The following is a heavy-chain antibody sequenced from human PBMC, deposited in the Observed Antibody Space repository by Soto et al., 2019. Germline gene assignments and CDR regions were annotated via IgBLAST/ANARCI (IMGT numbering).Heavy chain of an antibody. D-gene: IGHD2-21*02. V-gene: IGHV4-34*01. CDR3: AREVTAIRWHRPASFDY. CDR2: INHSGST. CDR1: GGSFSGYY. Sequence: SETLSLTCAVYGGSFSGYYWSWIRQPPGKGLEWIGEINHSGSTNYNPSLKSRVTISVDTSKNQFSLKLSSVTAADTAVYYCAREVTAIRWHRPASFDYWGQGTLVTVSS. J-gene: IGHJ4*02.